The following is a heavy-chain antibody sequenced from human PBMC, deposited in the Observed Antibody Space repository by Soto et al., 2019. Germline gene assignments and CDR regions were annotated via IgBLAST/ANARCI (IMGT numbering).Heavy chain of an antibody. Sequence: QVQLVQSGAEVKKPGASVKVSCKAPGYTFTSYGISWVRQAPGQGLEWMGWISAYNGNTNYGQKVQGRVTMTTDTPTSTAYMELRSRTSDDTALYYCARDRIGGWLPKQDWGQGTLVTVSS. D-gene: IGHD6-19*01. J-gene: IGHJ4*02. CDR3: ARDRIGGWLPKQD. V-gene: IGHV1-18*04. CDR2: ISAYNGNT. CDR1: GYTFTSYG.